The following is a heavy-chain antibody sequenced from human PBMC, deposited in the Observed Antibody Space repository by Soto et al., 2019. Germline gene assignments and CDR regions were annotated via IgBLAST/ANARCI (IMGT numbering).Heavy chain of an antibody. CDR3: AKKFLEWGSPTEYGMDV. CDR1: GFRFSTYA. Sequence: HPGGSLRLSCAVSGFRFSTYAMTWVRQAPGKGLEWVATISDTGRSTYYADSVKGRFTISRDNSQNTLFLQMNSLGAEDMATYFCAKKFLEWGSPTEYGMDVWGQGTTVTVSS. V-gene: IGHV3-23*01. J-gene: IGHJ6*02. CDR2: ISDTGRST. D-gene: IGHD3-3*01.